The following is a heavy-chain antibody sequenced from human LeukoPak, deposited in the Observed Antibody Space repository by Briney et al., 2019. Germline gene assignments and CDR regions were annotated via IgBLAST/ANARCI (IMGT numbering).Heavy chain of an antibody. J-gene: IGHJ4*02. D-gene: IGHD3-22*01. CDR3: AREGGYYYDSSGYYPD. CDR2: INPNSGGT. Sequence: ASVKVSCKASGYTFTGYYMHWVRQAPGQGLEWMGWINPNSGGTKYAQKFQGRVTMTRDTSISTAYMELSRLRSDDTAVYYCAREGGYYYDSSGYYPDWGQGTLVTVSS. V-gene: IGHV1-2*02. CDR1: GYTFTGYY.